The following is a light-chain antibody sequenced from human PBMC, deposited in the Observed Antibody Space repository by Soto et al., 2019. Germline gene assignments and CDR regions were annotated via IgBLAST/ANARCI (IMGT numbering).Light chain of an antibody. Sequence: AIRMTQSPSSFSASTGDRVTITCRASQGISSYLAWYQQKPGKAPKLLIYAASTLQSGVPSRFSGSGSGTDFTLTISCLQPEDFATYHCQQYHSYPPTFGQGTKLEIK. CDR1: QGISSY. CDR2: AAS. J-gene: IGKJ1*01. CDR3: QQYHSYPPT. V-gene: IGKV1-8*01.